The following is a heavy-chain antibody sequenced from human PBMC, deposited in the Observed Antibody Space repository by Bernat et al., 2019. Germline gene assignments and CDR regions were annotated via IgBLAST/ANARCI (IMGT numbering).Heavy chain of an antibody. D-gene: IGHD2-15*01. CDR3: TTVTLLLSAVDY. CDR1: GFTFSNAW. J-gene: IGHJ4*02. CDR2: IKSKTDGGAT. Sequence: EVQLVESGGGLVKPGGSLRLSCAASGFTFSNAWMSWVRQAPGKGLEWVGRIKSKTDGGATDYAAPVKGRFTISRDNSKNTLYLQMNSLKTEDTAVYYCTTVTLLLSAVDYWGQGTLVTVSS. V-gene: IGHV3-15*01.